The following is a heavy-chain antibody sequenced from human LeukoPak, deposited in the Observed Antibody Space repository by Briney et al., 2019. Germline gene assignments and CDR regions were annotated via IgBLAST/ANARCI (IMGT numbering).Heavy chain of an antibody. D-gene: IGHD1-26*01. Sequence: PSETLSLTCAVYGGSFSGYYWSWIRQPPGKGLEWIGEINHSGSTNYNPSLKSRVTISVDTSKNQFSLKLSSVTAADTAVYYCARTPSGSYSYYFDYWGQGTLVTVSS. CDR3: ARTPSGSYSYYFDY. CDR2: INHSGST. V-gene: IGHV4-34*01. J-gene: IGHJ4*02. CDR1: GGSFSGYY.